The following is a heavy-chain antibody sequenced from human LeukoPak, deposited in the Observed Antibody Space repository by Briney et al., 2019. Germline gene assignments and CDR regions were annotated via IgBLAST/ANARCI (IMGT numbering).Heavy chain of an antibody. Sequence: SETLSLTCTVSGDSISSYYWSWIRQPPGKGLEWIGYIYTSGSTNYNPSLKSRVTISVDTSKNQFSLKLSSVTAADTAVYYCARGRIGSSWSGDYFDYWGQGTLVTVSS. D-gene: IGHD6-13*01. CDR2: IYTSGST. V-gene: IGHV4-4*09. J-gene: IGHJ4*02. CDR1: GDSISSYY. CDR3: ARGRIGSSWSGDYFDY.